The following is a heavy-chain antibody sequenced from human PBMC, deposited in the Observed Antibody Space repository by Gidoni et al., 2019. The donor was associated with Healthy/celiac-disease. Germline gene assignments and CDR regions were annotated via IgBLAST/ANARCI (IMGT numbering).Heavy chain of an antibody. Sequence: QVQLQESGPGLVKPSETLSLTCTVSGGSISSYYWSWIRQPPGKGLEWIGYIYYSGSTNYTPSLKSRVTISVDTSKNQFSLKLSSVTAADTAVYYCATLWYNWNGSGYYGMDVWGQGTTVTVSS. D-gene: IGHD1-20*01. CDR2: IYYSGST. CDR3: ATLWYNWNGSGYYGMDV. CDR1: GGSISSYY. J-gene: IGHJ6*02. V-gene: IGHV4-59*08.